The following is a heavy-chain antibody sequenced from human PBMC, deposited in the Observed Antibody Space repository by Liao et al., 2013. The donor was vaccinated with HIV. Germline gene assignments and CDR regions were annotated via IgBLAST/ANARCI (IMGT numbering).Heavy chain of an antibody. CDR1: GGSLSSPPYY. CDR3: ARDLTPGLDY. V-gene: IGHV4-39*07. D-gene: IGHD2-15*01. J-gene: IGHJ4*02. CDR2: IYSSGST. Sequence: QLQLRESGPGLVKPSETLSLTCTVAGGSLSSPPYYWGWIRQPPGEGLEWIGSIYSSGSTYYNPSLKSRVTISVDTSKNQFSLKLSSVTAADTAVYYCARDLTPGLDYWGQGTLVTVSS.